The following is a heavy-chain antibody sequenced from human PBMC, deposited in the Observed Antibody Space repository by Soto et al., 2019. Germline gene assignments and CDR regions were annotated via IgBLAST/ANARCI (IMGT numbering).Heavy chain of an antibody. CDR2: IITYNGKT. CDR3: ARVQNYDISTGSSHSIDV. D-gene: IGHD3-9*01. Sequence: LVQSGGEMKTPVASAKVSCEASGYTFTNYGITWVRQDPGQGLQWLGWIITYNGKTNYAQILQGRVTMTTATATSTAYMELTSLRSDDTATYYCARVQNYDISTGSSHSIDVWGQGTTVTVSS. J-gene: IGHJ6*02. V-gene: IGHV1-18*01. CDR1: GYTFTNYG.